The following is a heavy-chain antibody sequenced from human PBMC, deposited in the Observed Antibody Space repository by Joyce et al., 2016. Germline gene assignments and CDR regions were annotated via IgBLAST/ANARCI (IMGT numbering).Heavy chain of an antibody. V-gene: IGHV3-30*18. J-gene: IGHJ6*02. Sequence: QAQLLESGGGVVQPGGSLRLFCAASGFLFKNYGLHRVRQAPGKGLAWVIVISIELRKKKYAEFVKGRGTISRENSPNTLFLQMYRLTPEDSAIYDWAKDSRRQLTPVVVEEMGGFADDYYYGMDGWGQGTTVTVSS. CDR1: GFLFKNYG. CDR3: AKDSRRQLTPVVVEEMGGFADDYYYGMDG. D-gene: IGHD2-15*01. CDR2: ISIELRKK.